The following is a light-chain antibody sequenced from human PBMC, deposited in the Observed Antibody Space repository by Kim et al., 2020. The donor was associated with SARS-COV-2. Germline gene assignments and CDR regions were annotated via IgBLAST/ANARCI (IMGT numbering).Light chain of an antibody. CDR2: GAS. CDR3: QQYGSSPFT. Sequence: SPGERATLSCRASQSVSSSYLAVYQQKPGQAPRLLIYGASSRATGIPDRFSGSGSGTDFTLTISRLEPEDFAVYYCQQYGSSPFTFGPGTKVDIK. CDR1: QSVSSSY. J-gene: IGKJ3*01. V-gene: IGKV3-20*01.